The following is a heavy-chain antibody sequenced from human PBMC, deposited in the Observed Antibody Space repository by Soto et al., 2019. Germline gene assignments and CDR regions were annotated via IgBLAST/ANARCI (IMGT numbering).Heavy chain of an antibody. CDR1: GYTFTSYW. D-gene: IGHD5-12*01. J-gene: IGHJ4*02. CDR2: IFPADSDT. V-gene: IGHV5-51*01. CDR3: ARQYSGYDY. Sequence: GESLKISCQGSGYTFTSYWIAWVRQMPGKGLEWMGIIFPADSDTRYSPSFQGQVTISADKSINTAYLQWDSLKASDTAIYYCARQYSGYDYWGQGTLVTVSS.